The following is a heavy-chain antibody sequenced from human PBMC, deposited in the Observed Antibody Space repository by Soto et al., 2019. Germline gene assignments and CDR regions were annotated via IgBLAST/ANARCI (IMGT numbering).Heavy chain of an antibody. CDR1: GGSISSSSYY. CDR2: IYYSGST. CDR3: ARHAAAGMDYYYYGMDV. D-gene: IGHD6-13*01. J-gene: IGHJ6*02. V-gene: IGHV4-39*01. Sequence: PSETLSLTCTVSGGSISSSSYYWGWIRQPPGKGLEWIGSIYYSGSTYYNPSLKGRVTISVDTSKNQFSLKLSSVIAADTAVYYCARHAAAGMDYYYYGMDVWGQGTTVTVSS.